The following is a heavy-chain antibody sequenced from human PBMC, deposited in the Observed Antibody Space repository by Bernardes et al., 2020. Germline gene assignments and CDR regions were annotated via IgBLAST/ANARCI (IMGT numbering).Heavy chain of an antibody. Sequence: GGSLRLSCAASGFTFSSYGMHWVRQAPGKGLEWVAVISYDGSNKYYADSVKGRFTISRDNSKNTLYLQMNSLRAEDTAVYYCAKFPTVTTRGYFQHWGQGTLVTVSS. CDR3: AKFPTVTTRGYFQH. CDR1: GFTFSSYG. J-gene: IGHJ1*01. D-gene: IGHD4-17*01. V-gene: IGHV3-30*18. CDR2: ISYDGSNK.